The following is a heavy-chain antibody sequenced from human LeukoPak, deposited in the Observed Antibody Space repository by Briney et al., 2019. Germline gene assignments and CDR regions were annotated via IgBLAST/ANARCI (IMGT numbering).Heavy chain of an antibody. Sequence: GRSLRLSCAASGFTFSSYGMHWVRQAPGKGLEWVAVIWYDGSNKYYADSVKGRFTISRDNSKNTLYLQMNSLRAEDTAVYYCARAAIPGCSSTSCYRYYGMDVWGQGTTVTVSS. CDR2: IWYDGSNK. V-gene: IGHV3-33*01. J-gene: IGHJ6*02. D-gene: IGHD2-2*01. CDR1: GFTFSSYG. CDR3: ARAAIPGCSSTSCYRYYGMDV.